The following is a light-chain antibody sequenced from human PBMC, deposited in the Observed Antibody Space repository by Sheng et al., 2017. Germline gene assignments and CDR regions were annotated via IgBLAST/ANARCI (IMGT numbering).Light chain of an antibody. V-gene: IGKV1-17*03. CDR1: QDIRNS. CDR3: LQHKTYPLS. Sequence: DIQMTQSPSAMSASVGDRVTITCRASQDIRNSLAWFQQKPGQVPQRLIYSASSLQSGVPSRFSGSGSGTEFTLTISRLQPEDFATYYCLQHKTYPLSFGGGTRVEI. J-gene: IGKJ4*01. CDR2: SAS.